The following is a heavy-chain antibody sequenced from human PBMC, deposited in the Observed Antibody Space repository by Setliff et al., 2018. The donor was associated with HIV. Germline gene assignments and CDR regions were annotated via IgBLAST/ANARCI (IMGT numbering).Heavy chain of an antibody. Sequence: LSLTCAISGDSVLSSRAAWNWIRQSPSGGLEWLGRIYYRSKWYSEYAVSVKSRLTIKPDTLENRFSLQLSSVTPEDTAVYFCARDCDPSRYYYLSLFDFWGQGTPVTVSS. CDR3: ARDCDPSRYYYLSLFDF. J-gene: IGHJ4*02. D-gene: IGHD3-22*01. CDR1: GDSVLSSRAA. V-gene: IGHV6-1*01. CDR2: IYYRSKWYS.